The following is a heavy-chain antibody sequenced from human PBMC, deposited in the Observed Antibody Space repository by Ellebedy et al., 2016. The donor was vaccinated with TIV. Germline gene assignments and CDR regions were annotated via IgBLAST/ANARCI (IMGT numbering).Heavy chain of an antibody. V-gene: IGHV4-34*01. CDR3: ARDNFNGDTTFDY. Sequence: SETLSLTXAVYGGSFSGYYWSWIRQPPGKGLEWIGEINHSGSTNYNPSLKSRVTISVDTSKNQFSLKLSSVTAADTAVYYCARDNFNGDTTFDYWGQGTLVTVSS. J-gene: IGHJ4*02. CDR2: INHSGST. D-gene: IGHD4-17*01. CDR1: GGSFSGYY.